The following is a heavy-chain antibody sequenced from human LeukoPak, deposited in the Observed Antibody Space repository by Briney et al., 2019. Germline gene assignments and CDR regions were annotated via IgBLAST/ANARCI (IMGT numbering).Heavy chain of an antibody. CDR3: ARGYDYGDYELFIDLSPLYGMDV. CDR2: INPNSGGT. J-gene: IGHJ6*04. Sequence: ASVKVSCKASGYTFTGYYMHWVRQAPGQGLEWMGWINPNSGGTNYAQKFQGRVTMTRDTSISTAYMELSRLRSDDTAVYYCARGYDYGDYELFIDLSPLYGMDVWGKGTTVTVSS. D-gene: IGHD4-17*01. CDR1: GYTFTGYY. V-gene: IGHV1-2*02.